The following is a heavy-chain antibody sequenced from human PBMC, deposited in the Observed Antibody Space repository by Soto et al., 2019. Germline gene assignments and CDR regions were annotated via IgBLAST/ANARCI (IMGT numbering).Heavy chain of an antibody. CDR2: IKQDGSEK. Sequence: GGSLRLSCAASGFTFSSYWMSWVRQAPGKGLEWVANIKQDGSEKYYVDSVKGRFTISRDNAKNSLYLQMNSLRAEDTAVYYCARDLYDILTGYSVSFDYWGQGTLVTVSS. D-gene: IGHD3-9*01. J-gene: IGHJ4*02. CDR3: ARDLYDILTGYSVSFDY. V-gene: IGHV3-7*05. CDR1: GFTFSSYW.